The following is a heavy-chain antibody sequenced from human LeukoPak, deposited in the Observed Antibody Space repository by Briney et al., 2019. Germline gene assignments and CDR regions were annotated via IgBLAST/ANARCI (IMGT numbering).Heavy chain of an antibody. J-gene: IGHJ4*02. CDR2: IYPSDSYT. CDR3: ARRVYCGDDCDSDFYY. CDR1: GYRFINYG. D-gene: IGHD2-21*02. V-gene: IGHV5-10-1*01. Sequence: GESLKISCKGSGYRFINYGITWERQMPGKGLEWMGRIYPSDSYTNYSPSFQGHVTISADKSISTAYLQWTSLKASDTAMYYCARRVYCGDDCDSDFYYWGEGGLVTVSS.